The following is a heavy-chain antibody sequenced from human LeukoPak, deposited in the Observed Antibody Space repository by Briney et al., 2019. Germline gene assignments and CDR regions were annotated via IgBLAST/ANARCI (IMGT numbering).Heavy chain of an antibody. Sequence: SETLSLTCTVSGGSISSYYWSWIRQPAGKGLECIGRISTSGTTNYNPSLKSRVTISVDTSKNQFSLKLSSVTAADTAVYYCARGGSSSWSIPRFDYWGQGTLVTVSS. D-gene: IGHD6-13*01. CDR1: GGSISSYY. CDR2: ISTSGTT. CDR3: ARGGSSSWSIPRFDY. J-gene: IGHJ4*02. V-gene: IGHV4-4*07.